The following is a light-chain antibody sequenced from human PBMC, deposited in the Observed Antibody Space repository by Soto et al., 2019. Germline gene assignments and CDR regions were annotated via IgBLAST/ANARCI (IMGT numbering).Light chain of an antibody. CDR2: DVN. CDR3: TSWTTSTTMI. J-gene: IGLJ2*01. CDR1: SSDIGAYNF. Sequence: QSVLTQPASVSGSPVQSITISCTGTSSDIGAYNFVSWYQQHPGKAPKLMLYDVNIRPSGVSNRFSGSKSGNTASLTISGLQAEDEADYYCTSWTTSTTMIFGGGTXVTVL. V-gene: IGLV2-14*03.